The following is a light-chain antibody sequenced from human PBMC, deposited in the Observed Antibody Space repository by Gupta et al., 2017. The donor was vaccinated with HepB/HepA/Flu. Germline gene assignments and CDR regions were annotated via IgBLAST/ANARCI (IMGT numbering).Light chain of an antibody. CDR3: QHVNSFPWT. Sequence: DIPLTQSPSSVSASVGDRVTITCRASQVISSWLAWYQQKPGKAPKLLIYHASSLQSGVPSRFSGSGSETKFTLTISSLQPDDFATYYGQHVNSFPWTFGQGTKVEIK. CDR2: HAS. J-gene: IGKJ1*01. V-gene: IGKV1-12*01. CDR1: QVISSW.